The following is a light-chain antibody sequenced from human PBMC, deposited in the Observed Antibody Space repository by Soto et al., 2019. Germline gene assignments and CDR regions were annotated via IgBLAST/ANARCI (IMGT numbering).Light chain of an antibody. Sequence: EIVMTQSPATLSVSPGERATLSCRASQSVSSSLAWYQQKPGQAPRLLIYDASTRATGIPARFSGSGSGTEFTLTISSLQSEDFAVYYCQHFNNWPSFGQGTKVDIK. CDR1: QSVSSS. J-gene: IGKJ1*01. CDR2: DAS. CDR3: QHFNNWPS. V-gene: IGKV3-15*01.